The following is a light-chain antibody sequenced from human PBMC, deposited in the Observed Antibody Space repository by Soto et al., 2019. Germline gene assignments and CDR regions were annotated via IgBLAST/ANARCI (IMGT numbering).Light chain of an antibody. CDR1: QSLAYIDGNTY. J-gene: IGKJ2*01. CDR3: MQGTHWPPYT. V-gene: IGKV2-30*01. Sequence: EVVMTQSPLSLPVTLGQPASISCRSSQSLAYIDGNTYLSWFQQRPGQSPRRLIYMVSNRESGVPDRFSGSGSGTDFTLKISRVEAEDVGVYYCMQGTHWPPYTFGQGTKLEIK. CDR2: MVS.